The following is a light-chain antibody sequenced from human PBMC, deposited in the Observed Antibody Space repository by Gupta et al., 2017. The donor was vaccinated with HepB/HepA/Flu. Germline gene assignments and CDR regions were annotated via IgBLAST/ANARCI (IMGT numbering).Light chain of an antibody. J-gene: IGLJ1*01. CDR2: DNN. CDR1: NSNIGNDH. V-gene: IGLV1-51*01. CDR3: AAKDVSLGAGV. Sequence: QSVLTQPPSVSAAPGQKVTISCAVSNSNIGNDHVSCYQQLPGTAPKLLIYDNNKRPSGIPDRFSGSKSGTSATLGITGLQTGDEADYYCAAKDVSLGAGVFGTGTKVTVL.